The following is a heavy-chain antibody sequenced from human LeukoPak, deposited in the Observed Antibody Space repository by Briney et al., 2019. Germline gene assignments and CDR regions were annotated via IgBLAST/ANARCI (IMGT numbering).Heavy chain of an antibody. CDR3: ARSYGDYNWFDP. D-gene: IGHD4-17*01. J-gene: IGHJ5*02. V-gene: IGHV3-21*01. Sequence: GGSLRLSCAASGFTFSSYSMNWVRQAPGKGLEWVSSISSSSSYIYYADSVKGRFTISRDNAKNSLYLQMNSLRADDTAVYYCARSYGDYNWFDPWGQGTLVTVSS. CDR2: ISSSSSYI. CDR1: GFTFSSYS.